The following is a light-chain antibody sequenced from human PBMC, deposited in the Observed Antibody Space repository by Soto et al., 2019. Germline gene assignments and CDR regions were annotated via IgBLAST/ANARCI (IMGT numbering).Light chain of an antibody. Sequence: LTQPASVSGSPGQSITIPCTGTSSNVGGYNYVSWYQQHPGKAPKLMIYDVSNRPSGVSYRFSGSKSGNTASLTISGLQAEDEADYYCISYTTSGTYVFGTGTKVTVL. CDR1: SSNVGGYNY. V-gene: IGLV2-14*01. CDR2: DVS. CDR3: ISYTTSGTYV. J-gene: IGLJ1*01.